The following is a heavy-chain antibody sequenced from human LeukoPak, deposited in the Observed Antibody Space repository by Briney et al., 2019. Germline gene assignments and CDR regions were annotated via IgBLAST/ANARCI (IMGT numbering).Heavy chain of an antibody. CDR2: IFPSGGEM. Sequence: GGSLRLSCAASGFTFSTFAMIWVRQPPGKGLEWVSSIFPSGGEMHYADSVRGRFTISRDNSKSTLSLQMNSLRAEDTAIYYCATYRQVLLPFESWGQGTLVTVSS. CDR1: GFTFSTFA. CDR3: ATYRQVLLPFES. J-gene: IGHJ4*02. D-gene: IGHD2-8*02. V-gene: IGHV3-23*01.